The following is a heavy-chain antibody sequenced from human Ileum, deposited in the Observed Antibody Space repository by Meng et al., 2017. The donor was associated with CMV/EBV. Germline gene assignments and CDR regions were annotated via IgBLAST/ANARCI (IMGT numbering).Heavy chain of an antibody. Sequence: GGSLRLSCAASGFTFSRYSLNWVRQAPGKGLEWVSVISGSSDFIYYADSMKGRFTVSRDNAKNSLYLQMSSLRVEDTAVYYCVRAGGSHWGRGTLVTVSS. CDR3: VRAGGSH. CDR1: GFTFSRYS. J-gene: IGHJ4*02. V-gene: IGHV3-21*01. CDR2: ISGSSDFI. D-gene: IGHD1-26*01.